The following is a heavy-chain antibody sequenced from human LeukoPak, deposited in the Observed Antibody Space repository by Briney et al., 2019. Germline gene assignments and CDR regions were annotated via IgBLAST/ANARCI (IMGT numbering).Heavy chain of an antibody. CDR2: ISAYNGNT. Sequence: ASVKVSCKASGYTFTSYGISWVRQAPGQGLEWMGWISAYNGNTNYAQKLQGGVTMTTDTSTSTAYMELRSLRSDDTAVYYCARGCSGGSCYSSPAEYFQHWGQGTLVTVSS. D-gene: IGHD2-15*01. CDR1: GYTFTSYG. CDR3: ARGCSGGSCYSSPAEYFQH. V-gene: IGHV1-18*01. J-gene: IGHJ1*01.